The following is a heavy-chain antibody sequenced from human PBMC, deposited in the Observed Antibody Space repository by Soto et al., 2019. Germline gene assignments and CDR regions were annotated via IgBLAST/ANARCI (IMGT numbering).Heavy chain of an antibody. D-gene: IGHD6-19*01. CDR3: ASPLTEAVAGTFGFDY. CDR2: ISYDGSNK. Sequence: PGGSLRLSCAASGFTFSSYAMHWVRQAPGKGLEWVAVISYDGSNKYYADSVKGRFTISRDNSKNTLYLQMNSLRAEDTAVYYCASPLTEAVAGTFGFDYWGQGTLVTVSS. V-gene: IGHV3-30-3*01. CDR1: GFTFSSYA. J-gene: IGHJ4*02.